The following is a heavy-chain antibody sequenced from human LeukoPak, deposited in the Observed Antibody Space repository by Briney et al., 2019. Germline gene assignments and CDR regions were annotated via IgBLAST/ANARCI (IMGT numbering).Heavy chain of an antibody. CDR1: GYSFNNYD. J-gene: IGHJ3*02. Sequence: ASVKVSCKASGYSFNNYDISWVRQAIGQGLEWMGWMNPNSGNTDYAQKFQGRVTFTSDTAINTAYMELSRLRSDDTAVYYCARKQKDQQLDIWGQGTMVTVSS. CDR3: ARKQKDQQLDI. D-gene: IGHD6-13*01. V-gene: IGHV1-8*03. CDR2: MNPNSGNT.